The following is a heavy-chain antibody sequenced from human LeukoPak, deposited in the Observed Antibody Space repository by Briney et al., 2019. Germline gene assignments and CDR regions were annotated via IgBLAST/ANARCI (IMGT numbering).Heavy chain of an antibody. CDR1: GFTFSSYS. V-gene: IGHV3-48*01. D-gene: IGHD3/OR15-3a*01. CDR3: ARAPHGLDY. Sequence: GGSLRLSCAASGFTFSSYSMNWVRQAPGKGLEWVSYISSSSSTIYYADSVKGRFTISRDNAKNSLYLQMNSLRAEDTAVYYCARAPHGLDYWGQGTLVTVPS. CDR2: ISSSSSTI. J-gene: IGHJ4*02.